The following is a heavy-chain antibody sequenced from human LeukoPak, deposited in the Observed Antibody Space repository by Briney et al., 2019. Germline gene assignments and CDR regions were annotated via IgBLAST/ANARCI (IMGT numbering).Heavy chain of an antibody. CDR3: SRDLAKVYGDYDNWFDP. D-gene: IGHD4-17*01. CDR1: GFTFSDYW. J-gene: IGHJ5*02. CDR2: INSDGSST. V-gene: IGHV3-74*01. Sequence: GGSLRLSCVASGFTFSDYWMTWVRQAPGKGLVWVSRINSDGSSTSYADSVKGRFTISRDNAKNTLYLQMNSLRAEDTAVYYCSRDLAKVYGDYDNWFDPWGQGTLVTVSS.